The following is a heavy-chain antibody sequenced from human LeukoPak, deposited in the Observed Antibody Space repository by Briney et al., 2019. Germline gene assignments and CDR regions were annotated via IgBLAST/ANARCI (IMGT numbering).Heavy chain of an antibody. D-gene: IGHD5-24*01. V-gene: IGHV4-61*02. CDR1: VGSISSGSYY. J-gene: IGHJ6*04. CDR2: FYTSGST. Sequence: SETLSLTCTVSVGSISSGSYYWSWIRQPAGKGLEWIGRFYTSGSTNYNPSLKSRVTISVDTSKNQFSLKLSSVTAADTAVYYCARGGGYRSLDVWGKGTTVTVSS. CDR3: ARGGGYRSLDV.